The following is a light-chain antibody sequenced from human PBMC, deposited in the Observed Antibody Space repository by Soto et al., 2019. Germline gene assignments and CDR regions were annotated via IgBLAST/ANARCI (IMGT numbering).Light chain of an antibody. J-gene: IGKJ2*01. CDR3: QQYYSTPYT. V-gene: IGKV4-1*01. CDR1: QSVLYSSNNKNY. Sequence: DIVMTQSPDSLAVSLGERATINCKSSQSVLYSSNNKNYLAWYQQKPGQPTTLLIYWASTRESGVPDRISGSGSGTDFTLTISSLQAEDVAVYYCQQYYSTPYTFGQGTKLEIK. CDR2: WAS.